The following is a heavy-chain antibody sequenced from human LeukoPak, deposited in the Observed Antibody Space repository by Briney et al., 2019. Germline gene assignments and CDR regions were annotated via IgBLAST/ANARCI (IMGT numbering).Heavy chain of an antibody. CDR1: GFTFSDYY. CDR3: ARPWSYYDSSGYHPSY. Sequence: GGSLRLSCAASGFTFSDYYMSWIRQAPGKGLEWVSYISSSGSTIYYADSVKGRFTISRDNAKNSLYLQMNSLRAEDTAVYYCARPWSYYDSSGYHPSYWGQGTLVTVSS. J-gene: IGHJ4*02. V-gene: IGHV3-11*01. D-gene: IGHD3-22*01. CDR2: ISSSGSTI.